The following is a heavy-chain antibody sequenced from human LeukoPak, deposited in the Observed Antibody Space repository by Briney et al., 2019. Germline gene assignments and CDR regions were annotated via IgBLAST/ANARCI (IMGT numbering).Heavy chain of an antibody. CDR3: ARELLARRGGVYAFDV. J-gene: IGHJ3*01. CDR1: GYTFTGYY. Sequence: ASVTVSCTASGYTFTGYYMHLVRQAPGQGLEWMAWINPNSGDTKYAQKLRGRVTMTRDTSISTAYMELTRMRFDDTAVYYCARELLARRGGVYAFDVWGQGTMVTVSS. D-gene: IGHD2-8*01. V-gene: IGHV1-2*02. CDR2: INPNSGDT.